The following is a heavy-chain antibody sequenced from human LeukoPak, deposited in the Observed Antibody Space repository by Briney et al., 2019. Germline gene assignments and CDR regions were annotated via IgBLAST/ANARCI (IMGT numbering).Heavy chain of an antibody. CDR2: ISYDGSNK. Sequence: GGSLRLSCAASGFTFSSYGMHWVRQAPGKGLEWVAVISYDGSNKYYIDSVKGRFTISRDNSKNTLYLQMNSLRAEDTAMYYCARGSHRWATTNENFDYWGQGTLVTVSS. J-gene: IGHJ4*02. D-gene: IGHD1-1*01. CDR3: ARGSHRWATTNENFDY. CDR1: GFTFSSYG. V-gene: IGHV3-30*03.